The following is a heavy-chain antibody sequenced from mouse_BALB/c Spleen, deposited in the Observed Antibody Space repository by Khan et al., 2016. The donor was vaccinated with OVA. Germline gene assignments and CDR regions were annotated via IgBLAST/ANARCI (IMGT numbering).Heavy chain of an antibody. D-gene: IGHD1-1*02. CDR2: IWSGGIT. Sequence: VKLLESGPGLVQPSQSLSITCTVSGFSLTNYGVHWVRQSPGKGLEWLGVIWSGGITDYNETFISRLSISKDISKSQVFFKMNSLQANDTAIYYCAKNRNGYFDYWGQGTTLTVSP. CDR1: GFSLTNYG. V-gene: IGHV2-2*02. CDR3: AKNRNGYFDY. J-gene: IGHJ2*01.